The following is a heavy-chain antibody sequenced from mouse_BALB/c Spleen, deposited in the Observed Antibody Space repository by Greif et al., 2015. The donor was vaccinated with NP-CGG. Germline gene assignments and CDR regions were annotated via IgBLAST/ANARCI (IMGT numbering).Heavy chain of an antibody. D-gene: IGHD1-3*01. Sequence: EVQLVESGGGLVKPGGSLKLSCAASGFTFSSYAMSWVRQTPERRLEWVETISSGGSYTYYPDSVKGRFTISRDNAKNTLYLQMSSLRSEDTAMYYCASIRGYWGQGTLVTVSA. J-gene: IGHJ3*01. CDR3: ASIRGY. V-gene: IGHV5-9-3*01. CDR1: GFTFSSYA. CDR2: ISSGGSYT.